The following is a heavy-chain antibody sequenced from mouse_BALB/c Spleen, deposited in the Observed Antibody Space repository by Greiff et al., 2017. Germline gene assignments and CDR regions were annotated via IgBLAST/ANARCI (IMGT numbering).Heavy chain of an antibody. CDR2: ISSGGSYT. CDR1: GFTFSSYA. J-gene: IGHJ3*01. V-gene: IGHV5-9-4*01. CDR3: AMYDYPFAY. D-gene: IGHD2-4*01. Sequence: EVKVVESGGGLVKPGGSLKLSCAASGFTFSSYAMSWVRQSPEKRLEWVAEISSGGSYTYYPDTVTGRFTISRDNAKNTLYLEMSSLRSEDTAMYYCAMYDYPFAYWGQGTLVTVSA.